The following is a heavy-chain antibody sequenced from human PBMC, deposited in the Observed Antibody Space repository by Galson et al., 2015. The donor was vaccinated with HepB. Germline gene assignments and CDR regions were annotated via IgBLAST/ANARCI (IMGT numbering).Heavy chain of an antibody. Sequence: SLRLSCAASGFTFSSYAMSWVRQAPGKGLEWVSAISGSGGSTYYADSVKGRFTISRDNSKNTLYLQMNSLRAEDTAVYYCANMLLYIAVAEQGYWGQGTLVTVSS. D-gene: IGHD6-19*01. CDR1: GFTFSSYA. CDR3: ANMLLYIAVAEQGY. CDR2: ISGSGGST. J-gene: IGHJ4*02. V-gene: IGHV3-23*01.